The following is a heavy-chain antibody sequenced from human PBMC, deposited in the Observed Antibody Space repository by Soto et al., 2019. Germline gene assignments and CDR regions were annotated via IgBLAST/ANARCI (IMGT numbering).Heavy chain of an antibody. CDR2: IHSHSRST. CDR3: TRDSITAGHVY. CDR1: GFTFSDYY. D-gene: IGHD6-19*01. Sequence: GGSLRLSCVASGFTFSDYYMSWIRQAPGKGLEWISNIHSHSRSTEYADSVQGRFTVSRDNAKNTLYLKLDSLKDEDTAVYYCTRDSITAGHVYWGQGTPVTVAS. J-gene: IGHJ4*02. V-gene: IGHV3-11*06.